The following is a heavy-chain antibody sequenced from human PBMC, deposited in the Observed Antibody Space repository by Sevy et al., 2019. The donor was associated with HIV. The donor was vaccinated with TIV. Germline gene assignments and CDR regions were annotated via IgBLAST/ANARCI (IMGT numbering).Heavy chain of an antibody. J-gene: IGHJ4*02. CDR2: IYYSGST. D-gene: IGHD3-10*01. CDR1: GGSVSSGSYY. CDR3: ARVYGSGSSLSAYFDY. Sequence: SETLSLTCTVSGGSVSSGSYYWSWIRQPPGKGLEWIGYIYYSGSTNYNPSLKSRVTISVDTSKNQFSLKLSSVTAADTAVYYCARVYGSGSSLSAYFDYWGQGTLVTVSS. V-gene: IGHV4-61*01.